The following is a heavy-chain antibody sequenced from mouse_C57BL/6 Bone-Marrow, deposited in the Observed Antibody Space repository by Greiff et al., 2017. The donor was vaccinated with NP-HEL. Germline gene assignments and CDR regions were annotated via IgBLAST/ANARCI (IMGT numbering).Heavy chain of an antibody. CDR1: GYTFTSYG. V-gene: IGHV1-81*01. J-gene: IGHJ4*01. Sequence: VKLVESGAELARPGASVKLSCKASGYTFTSYGISWVKQRTGQGLEWIGEIYPRSGNTYYNEKFKGKATLTADKSSSTAYMELRSLTSEDSAVYFCARSWNWEWAMDYWGQGTSVTVSS. CDR3: ARSWNWEWAMDY. CDR2: IYPRSGNT. D-gene: IGHD4-1*01.